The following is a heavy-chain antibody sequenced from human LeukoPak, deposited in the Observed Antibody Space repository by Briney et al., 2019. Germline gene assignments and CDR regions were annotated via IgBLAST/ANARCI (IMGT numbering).Heavy chain of an antibody. CDR3: ARDLSSRDAY. J-gene: IGHJ4*02. V-gene: IGHV3-7*03. CDR2: LKEDGSRQ. D-gene: IGHD6-13*01. Sequence: PGGSLRLSCAASGFTVSNNYMSWVRQAPGKGLEWVASLKEDGSRQYYVDSVKGRFTVSRDNAKNSLYLQMSSLRVDDTAVYYCARDLSSRDAYWGQGTLVTVSS. CDR1: GFTVSNNY.